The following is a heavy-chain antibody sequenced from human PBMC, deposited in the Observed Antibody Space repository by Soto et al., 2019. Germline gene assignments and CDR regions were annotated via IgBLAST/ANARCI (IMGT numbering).Heavy chain of an antibody. CDR3: ARGGTTYYDFWGTDFDY. CDR1: GGTFSSYA. D-gene: IGHD3-3*01. CDR2: IIPIFGTA. J-gene: IGHJ4*02. V-gene: IGHV1-69*01. Sequence: QVQLVQSGAEVKKPGSSVKVSCKSSGGTFSSYAISWVRQAPGQGLEWMGGIIPIFGTANYAQKFQGRVTITADESTSTAYMELSSLRSEDTAVYYCARGGTTYYDFWGTDFDYWGQGTLVTVSS.